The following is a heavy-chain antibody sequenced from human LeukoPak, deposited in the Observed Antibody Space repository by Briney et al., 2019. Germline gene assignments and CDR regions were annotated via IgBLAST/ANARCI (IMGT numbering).Heavy chain of an antibody. J-gene: IGHJ4*02. V-gene: IGHV3-15*01. CDR3: TTHPPDYGVYEFDF. D-gene: IGHD4-17*01. Sequence: GGSLRLSCVAYGFSFYNAWMAWVRQAPGKGLEWVGLIKSNSDGGSTDYATPVKGRFTISRDDSRNTLFLEMNSLNIEDTAVYYCTTHPPDYGVYEFDFWGQGTLVTVSS. CDR1: GFSFYNAW. CDR2: IKSNSDGGST.